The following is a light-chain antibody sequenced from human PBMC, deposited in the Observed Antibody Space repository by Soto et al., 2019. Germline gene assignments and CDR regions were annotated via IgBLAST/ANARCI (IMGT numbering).Light chain of an antibody. CDR1: QSVSSN. V-gene: IGKV3-15*01. CDR2: GAS. CDR3: QQYDNWPGT. J-gene: IGKJ2*01. Sequence: ETVMTQSPATLSVSPGERATLSCRASQSVSSNLAWYQQKPGQAPGLLIYGASSRATGSPARFSGSGSGTEFTLTISNLQSEDFAVYYCQQYDNWPGTFGQGTKLEIK.